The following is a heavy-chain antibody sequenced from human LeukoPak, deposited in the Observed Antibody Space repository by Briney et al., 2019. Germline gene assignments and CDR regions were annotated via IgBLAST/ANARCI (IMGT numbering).Heavy chain of an antibody. D-gene: IGHD2-2*02. J-gene: IGHJ4*02. Sequence: GGSLRLSCAASGFTFSSYGMHWVRQAPGKGLEWVAFIRYDGSNKYYADSVKGRFTISRDNSKNTLYLQMNSLRAEDTAVYYCAKDYSSTSCYRNYWGQGTLVTVSS. CDR1: GFTFSSYG. CDR2: IRYDGSNK. CDR3: AKDYSSTSCYRNY. V-gene: IGHV3-30*02.